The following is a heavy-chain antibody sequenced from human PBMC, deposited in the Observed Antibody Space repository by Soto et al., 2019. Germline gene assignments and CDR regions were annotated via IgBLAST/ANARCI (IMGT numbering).Heavy chain of an antibody. CDR1: GFTFDDYA. V-gene: IGHV3-9*01. CDR2: ISWNSGSI. D-gene: IGHD2-21*02. J-gene: IGHJ3*02. CDR3: AKAPYCGGYCYSLGAFDI. Sequence: EVQLVESGGGLVQPGRSLRLSCAASGFTFDDYAMHWVRQAPGKGLEWVSGISWNSGSIGYADSVKGRFTISRDNAKTSLDLQMNSLRAEDTDLYYCAKAPYCGGYCYSLGAFDIWGQGTMVTVSS.